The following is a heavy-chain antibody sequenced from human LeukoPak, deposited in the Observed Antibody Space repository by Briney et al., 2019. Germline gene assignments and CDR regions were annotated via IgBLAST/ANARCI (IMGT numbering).Heavy chain of an antibody. CDR3: AKEMEGDGSFDY. V-gene: IGHV3-21*01. J-gene: IGHJ4*02. Sequence: GGSLRLSCAASGFSFSRYSMNWVRQAPGKGLEWVSSISSSSNYIYYADSLKGRFTISRDNSKNTLYLQMNSLRAEDTAVYYCAKEMEGDGSFDYWGQGTLVTVSS. D-gene: IGHD3-10*01. CDR1: GFSFSRYS. CDR2: ISSSSNYI.